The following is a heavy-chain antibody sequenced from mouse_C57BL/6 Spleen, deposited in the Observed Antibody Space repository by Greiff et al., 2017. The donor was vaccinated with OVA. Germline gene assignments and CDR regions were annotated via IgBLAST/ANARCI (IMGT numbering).Heavy chain of an antibody. V-gene: IGHV1-64*01. J-gene: IGHJ4*01. D-gene: IGHD1-1*01. Sequence: QVQLQQPGAELVKPGASVKLSCKASGYTFTSYWMHWVKQRPGQGLEWIGMIHPNSGSTNYNEKFKSKATLTVDKSSSTAYMQLSSLTSEDYAVYYCARSSRGYAMDYWGQGTSVTVSS. CDR1: GYTFTSYW. CDR2: IHPNSGST. CDR3: ARSSRGYAMDY.